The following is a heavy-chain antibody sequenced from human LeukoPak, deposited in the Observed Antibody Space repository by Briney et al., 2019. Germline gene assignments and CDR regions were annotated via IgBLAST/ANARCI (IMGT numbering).Heavy chain of an antibody. J-gene: IGHJ6*02. CDR1: GYTLTELS. CDR2: FDREDGET. V-gene: IGHV1-24*01. CDR3: ATAAGVDFWSGYTKPSLYYYGMDV. D-gene: IGHD3-3*01. Sequence: ASVKVSCTVSGYTLTELSMHWVRKAPGKGLEWVGGFDREDGETIYAQKFQGRVTMTEDISTDTAYMELSRLRSEDTAVYYCATAAGVDFWSGYTKPSLYYYGMDVWGQGTTVTVSS.